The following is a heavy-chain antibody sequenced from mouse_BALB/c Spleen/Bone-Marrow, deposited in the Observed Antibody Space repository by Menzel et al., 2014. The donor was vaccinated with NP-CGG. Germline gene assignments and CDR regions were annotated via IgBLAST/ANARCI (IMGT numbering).Heavy chain of an antibody. V-gene: IGHV1-5*01. CDR3: TGGITTVVATRAMGY. Sequence: EVHLVESGTVLARPGASVKMSCKASDCTFTSYRMHWLKQRPGQGLEWIGAIYPGNSDTSYNQKFKGKAKLTAVTSTSTAYMDLSSLTNEDSAVYYCTGGITTVVATRAMGYWGQGTSVTVSS. CDR1: DCTFTSYR. D-gene: IGHD1-1*01. CDR2: IYPGNSDT. J-gene: IGHJ4*01.